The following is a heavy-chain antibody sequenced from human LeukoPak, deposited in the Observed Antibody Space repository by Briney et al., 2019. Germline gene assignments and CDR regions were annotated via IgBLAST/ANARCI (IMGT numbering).Heavy chain of an antibody. CDR1: GFTFNDYA. CDR3: AKGDWTEYYFDY. D-gene: IGHD1-1*01. J-gene: IGHJ4*02. CDR2: ISWNSGSI. V-gene: IGHV3-9*03. Sequence: GGSLRLSCAASGFTFNDYAMHWVRQAPGKGLEWVSGISWNSGSIAYADSVKGRFTISRDNAKNSLYLQMNGLRAEDMALYYCAKGDWTEYYFDYWGQGTLVTVSS.